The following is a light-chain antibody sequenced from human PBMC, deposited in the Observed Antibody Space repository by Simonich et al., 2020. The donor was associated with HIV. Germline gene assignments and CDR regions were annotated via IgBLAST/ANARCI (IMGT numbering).Light chain of an antibody. Sequence: IVMTQSPATLSVSPGKRATLSCRASQSVSSNLAWYQQKPGQAPRHLIYGASTRATGIPARFSGSGSGTEFTLTISSMQSEDFAVYYCQQYNNWPLTFGGGTKVEIK. CDR1: QSVSSN. CDR2: GAS. CDR3: QQYNNWPLT. J-gene: IGKJ4*01. V-gene: IGKV3-15*01.